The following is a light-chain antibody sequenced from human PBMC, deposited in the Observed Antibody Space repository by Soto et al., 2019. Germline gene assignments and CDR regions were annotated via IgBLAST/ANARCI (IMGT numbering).Light chain of an antibody. CDR3: QQYGSSLT. Sequence: LLPQSQGAVSLSPGARAPIYVRASQSVSRSYLAWYTQKPGQAPRILIYGASSRATGIPDRFSGSGSGTVFTLTIRRLEPEEFAVYDCQQYGSSLTGGGGTQWDIK. CDR2: GAS. CDR1: QSVSRSY. V-gene: IGKV3-20*01. J-gene: IGKJ4*01.